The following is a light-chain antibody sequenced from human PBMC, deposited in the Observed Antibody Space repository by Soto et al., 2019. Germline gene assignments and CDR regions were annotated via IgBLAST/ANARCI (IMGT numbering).Light chain of an antibody. CDR1: QSVSSY. CDR3: QQRISWPLT. J-gene: IGKJ4*01. CDR2: DAS. V-gene: IGKV3-11*01. Sequence: EIVLTQSPATLSLSPVERATLSCRASQSVSSYLAWYQQKPGQAPRLLIYDASNRATGIPARFSGSGSGTDFTLTISSLQPADFAIYYCQQRISWPLTFGGGTKVDIK.